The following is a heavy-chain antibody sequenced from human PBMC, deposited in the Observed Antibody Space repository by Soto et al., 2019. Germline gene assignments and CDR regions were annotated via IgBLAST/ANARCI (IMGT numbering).Heavy chain of an antibody. V-gene: IGHV1-2*04. D-gene: IGHD6-13*01. Sequence: ASVKVSCKASGYTFTGYYMYWARQAPGQGLEWMGWINPNSGGTNYAQKFQGWVTMTRDTSISTAYMELSRLRSDDTAVYYCARPAFGSSSWPPYFDYWGQGTLVTVS. CDR2: INPNSGGT. J-gene: IGHJ4*02. CDR3: ARPAFGSSSWPPYFDY. CDR1: GYTFTGYY.